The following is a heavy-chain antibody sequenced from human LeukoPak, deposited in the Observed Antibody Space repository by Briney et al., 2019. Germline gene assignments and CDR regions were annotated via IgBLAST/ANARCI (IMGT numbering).Heavy chain of an antibody. J-gene: IGHJ3*02. CDR3: ARAMRYCSSTSCYRRAFDI. D-gene: IGHD2-2*02. CDR2: IYYSGST. CDR1: GGSISSYY. V-gene: IGHV4-59*12. Sequence: SETLSLTCTVSGGSISSYYWTWIRQPPGKGLEWIGYIYYSGSTNYNPSLKSRVTISVDTSKNQFSLKLSSVTAADTAVYYCARAMRYCSSTSCYRRAFDIWGQGTMVTVSS.